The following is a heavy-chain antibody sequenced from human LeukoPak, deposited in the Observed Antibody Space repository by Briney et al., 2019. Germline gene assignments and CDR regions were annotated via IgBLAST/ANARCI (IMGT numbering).Heavy chain of an antibody. CDR2: IYYSGST. CDR3: ARSLGYCSSTSCYKGVGFDY. CDR1: GGSISSYY. V-gene: IGHV4-59*01. D-gene: IGHD2-2*02. J-gene: IGHJ4*02. Sequence: SETLSLTCTVSGGSISSYYRSWIRQPPGKGLEWIGYIYYSGSTNYNPSLKSRVTISVDTSKNQFSLKLSSVTAADTAVYYCARSLGYCSSTSCYKGVGFDYWGQGTLVTVSS.